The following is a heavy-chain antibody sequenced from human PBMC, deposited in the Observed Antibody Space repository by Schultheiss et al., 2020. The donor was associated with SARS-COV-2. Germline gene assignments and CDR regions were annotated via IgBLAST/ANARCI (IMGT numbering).Heavy chain of an antibody. CDR3: AEMKSRRGYSSSYYYYYGMDV. D-gene: IGHD6-6*01. Sequence: GGSLRLSCAASGFTFSSYSMNWVRQAPGKGLEWVSSISSSSSYIYYADSVKGRFTISRDNAKNSLYLQMNSLRAEDTAVYYCAEMKSRRGYSSSYYYYYGMDVWGQGTTVTVSS. V-gene: IGHV3-21*04. J-gene: IGHJ6*02. CDR2: ISSSSSYI. CDR1: GFTFSSYS.